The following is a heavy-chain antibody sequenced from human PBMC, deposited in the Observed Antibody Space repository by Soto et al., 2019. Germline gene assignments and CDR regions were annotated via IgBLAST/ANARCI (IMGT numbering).Heavy chain of an antibody. CDR1: CGAINNHY. CDR2: VYYNGIT. CDR3: TRANWYSEY. D-gene: IGHD2-8*01. V-gene: IGHV4-59*11. Sequence: QVQLQESCPGLVKPSATLSLTCTVSCGAINNHYCSWIRQPPGKGLEWLGYVYYNGITNYNPSLKSRVTMSVDTSKHKLPLNLTSLTAADTAMYYCTRANWYSEYWGQGTLVTVSS. J-gene: IGHJ4*02.